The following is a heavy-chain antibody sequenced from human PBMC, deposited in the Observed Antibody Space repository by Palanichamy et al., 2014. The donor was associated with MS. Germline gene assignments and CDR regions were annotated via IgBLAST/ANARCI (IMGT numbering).Heavy chain of an antibody. D-gene: IGHD4-17*01. Sequence: EVQLVESGGGLVKPGGSLRLSCAASGFTFSNAWMSWVRQAPGKGLEWVGRIKSKTDGGTTDYAAPVKGRFTISRDDSKNTLYLQMNSLKTEDTAVYYCTTSTSYGDRPFDYWGQGTLVTVSS. CDR3: TTSTSYGDRPFDY. V-gene: IGHV3-15*01. CDR2: IKSKTDGGTT. J-gene: IGHJ4*02. CDR1: GFTFSNAW.